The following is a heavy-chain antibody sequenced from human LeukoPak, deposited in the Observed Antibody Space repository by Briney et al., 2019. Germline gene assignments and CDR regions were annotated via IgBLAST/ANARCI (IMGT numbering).Heavy chain of an antibody. CDR3: AKYCRGGTCSGY. V-gene: IGHV3-23*01. J-gene: IGHJ4*02. D-gene: IGHD2-15*01. Sequence: GGPLRLLCAASGFTFNSHSMRWVRQAPGKGPEWVSGIKECGDITYYADSVKGRFTIGRDNSKNTLYLEMNSLRAEDTAKYYCAKYCRGGTCSGYWGQGTLVTVS. CDR2: IKECGDIT. CDR1: GFTFNSHS.